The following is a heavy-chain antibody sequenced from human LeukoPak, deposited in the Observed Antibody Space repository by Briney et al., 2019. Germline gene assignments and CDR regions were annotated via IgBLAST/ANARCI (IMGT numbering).Heavy chain of an antibody. Sequence: PSETLSLTCAVYGGSFSGYYWSWIRQPPGKGLEWIGEINHSGSTNYNPSLKSRVTISVDTSKNQFSLKLSSVTAADTAVYYCARMGRGITSPVWGQGTLVTVSS. CDR3: ARMGRGITSPV. CDR1: GGSFSGYY. J-gene: IGHJ4*02. V-gene: IGHV4-34*01. D-gene: IGHD3-16*01. CDR2: INHSGST.